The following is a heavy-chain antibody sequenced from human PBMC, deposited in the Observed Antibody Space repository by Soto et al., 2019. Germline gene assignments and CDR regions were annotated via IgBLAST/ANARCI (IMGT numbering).Heavy chain of an antibody. Sequence: QVQLQESGPGLVKPSETLSLTCTVSGGSVSSRNYYWSWIRQPPGKGLEWIGYLYYSGSTNYNPSPKSRVTTAADASNNQFSLKLSSVTAADTAVYYCARGWLPSPNLRFDPWGQGILVTVSS. CDR3: ARGWLPSPNLRFDP. V-gene: IGHV4-61*01. D-gene: IGHD3-22*01. CDR1: GGSVSSRNYY. J-gene: IGHJ5*02. CDR2: LYYSGST.